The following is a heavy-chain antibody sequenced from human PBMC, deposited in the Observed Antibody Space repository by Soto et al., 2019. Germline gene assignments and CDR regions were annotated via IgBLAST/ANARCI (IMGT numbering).Heavy chain of an antibody. V-gene: IGHV3-48*03. CDR2: INSGGSLI. Sequence: EVQLVESGGGVVQPGGSLRLSCVGSGFRFNEYEINWVRQAPGKGLEWISYINSGGSLIYYSASVKGRFTISRDNYKDLLYLQMNCLRADYTALYYCARETSYGQSETIVGEFWGQGTLVTVSS. D-gene: IGHD3-10*01. J-gene: IGHJ1*01. CDR1: GFRFNEYE. CDR3: ARETSYGQSETIVGEF.